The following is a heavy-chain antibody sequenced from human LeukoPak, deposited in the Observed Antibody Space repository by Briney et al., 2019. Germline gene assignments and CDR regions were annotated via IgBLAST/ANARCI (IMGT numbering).Heavy chain of an antibody. J-gene: IGHJ4*02. V-gene: IGHV3-30*18. Sequence: PGRSLRLSCAASGFTFSNYGMHWVRQAPGKGLEWVAAISYDGSNKYYADSVKGRFTISRDNSKNTVYLQMNSLRTEDTAVYYCAKGLYYGLGSYFPFDFWGQGTLVTVSS. CDR3: AKGLYYGLGSYFPFDF. CDR1: GFTFSNYG. D-gene: IGHD3-10*01. CDR2: ISYDGSNK.